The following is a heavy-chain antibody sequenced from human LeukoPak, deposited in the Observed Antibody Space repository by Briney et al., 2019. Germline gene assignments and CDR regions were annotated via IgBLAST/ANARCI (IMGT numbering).Heavy chain of an antibody. CDR3: ARDGEGGRYDYLDY. CDR2: IIPIFGTA. V-gene: IGHV1-69*06. CDR1: GGTFSSYS. J-gene: IGHJ4*02. D-gene: IGHD3-10*01. Sequence: ASVKVSCKASGGTFSSYSISWVRQAPGQGLEWMGGIIPIFGTANYAQKFQGRVTITADKSTSTAYMELSSLRSEDTAVYYCARDGEGGRYDYLDYWGQGTLVTVSS.